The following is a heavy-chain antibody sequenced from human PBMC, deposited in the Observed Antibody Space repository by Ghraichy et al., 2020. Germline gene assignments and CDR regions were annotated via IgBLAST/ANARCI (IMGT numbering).Heavy chain of an antibody. CDR2: ISYDGSNK. Sequence: LSLTCAASGFTFSSYAMHWVRQAPGKGLEWVAVISYDGSNKYYADSVKGRFTISRDNSKNTLYLQMNSLRAEDTAVYYCARDSHHYFDYWGQGTLVTVSS. CDR1: GFTFSSYA. CDR3: ARDSHHYFDY. J-gene: IGHJ4*02. V-gene: IGHV3-30*04.